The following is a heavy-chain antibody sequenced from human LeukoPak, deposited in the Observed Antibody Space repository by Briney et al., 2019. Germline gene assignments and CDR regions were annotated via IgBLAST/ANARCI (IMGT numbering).Heavy chain of an antibody. D-gene: IGHD3/OR15-3a*01. CDR2: ISLYNGNT. Sequence: ASVKVSCKVSGSTFASSGISWARQAPGQGLEWMGWISLYNGNTNYAQKFQGRVTMTTDTSSSTAYTELRSLRSDDTAVYYCARAPGVFDFWTGYLGWGQGTMVMVSS. CDR1: GSTFASSG. V-gene: IGHV1-18*01. J-gene: IGHJ4*02. CDR3: ARAPGVFDFWTGYLG.